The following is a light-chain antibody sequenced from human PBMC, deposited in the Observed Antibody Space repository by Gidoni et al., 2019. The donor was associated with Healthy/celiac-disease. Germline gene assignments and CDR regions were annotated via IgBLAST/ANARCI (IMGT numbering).Light chain of an antibody. CDR3: MQALQTPRT. V-gene: IGKV2-28*01. Sequence: IVMTQSPLSLPVTPGDPASISCRSIQSLLHSNGYNYLDWYLQKPGQSPQLLIYLGSNRASGVPDRFSGSGSGTDFTLKISRVEAEDVGVYYCMQALQTPRTFGPGTKVDIK. CDR1: QSLLHSNGYNY. CDR2: LGS. J-gene: IGKJ3*01.